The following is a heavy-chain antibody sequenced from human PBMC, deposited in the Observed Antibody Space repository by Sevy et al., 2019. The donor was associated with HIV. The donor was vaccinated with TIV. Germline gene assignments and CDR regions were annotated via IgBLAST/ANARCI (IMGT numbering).Heavy chain of an antibody. CDR2: TYYRSKWYN. V-gene: IGHV6-1*01. Sequence: SQTLSLTCAISGDSVSSNSAAWNWIRQSPSRGLEWLGRTYYRSKWYNVYAVSVKSRITINPDTSKNQFSLQLNSVTPEDTAVYYCARDQEYYDYVWGSYRYLDYWGQGTLVTVSS. CDR1: GDSVSSNSAA. J-gene: IGHJ4*02. CDR3: ARDQEYYDYVWGSYRYLDY. D-gene: IGHD3-16*02.